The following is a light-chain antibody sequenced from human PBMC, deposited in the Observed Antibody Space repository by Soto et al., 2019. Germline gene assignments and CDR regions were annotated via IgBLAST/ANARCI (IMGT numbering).Light chain of an antibody. Sequence: EIVMTQSPDTLSVSPGERATLSCRASQSVSSDLAWYHQKPGQAPRLLIYAASSRAAGIPDRFSGSGSGADFTLTISRLEPEDFAVYYCQLYGGSHMFSFGQGTKVDIK. V-gene: IGKV3-20*01. CDR2: AAS. CDR1: QSVSSD. J-gene: IGKJ2*01. CDR3: QLYGGSHMFS.